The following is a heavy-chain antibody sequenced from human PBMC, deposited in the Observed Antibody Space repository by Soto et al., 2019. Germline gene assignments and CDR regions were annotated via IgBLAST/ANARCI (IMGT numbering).Heavy chain of an antibody. CDR2: IIPILGIA. Sequence: SVKVSCKASGGTFSTYTITWVRQAPGQGLEWMGRIIPILGIANYAQKFQGRVTITADKSTSTAYMELSSLRSEDTAVYYCARVPYGGNSYYLDYWGQGTLFPVS. J-gene: IGHJ4*02. CDR1: GGTFSTYT. D-gene: IGHD2-21*02. CDR3: ARVPYGGNSYYLDY. V-gene: IGHV1-69*02.